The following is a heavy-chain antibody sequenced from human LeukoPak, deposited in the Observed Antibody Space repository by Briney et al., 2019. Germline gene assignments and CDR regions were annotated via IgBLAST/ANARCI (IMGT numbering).Heavy chain of an antibody. CDR2: ISPSGGIT. CDR3: ARRALTMARGARPYYFDY. J-gene: IGHJ4*02. CDR1: GFTFSSYA. D-gene: IGHD3-10*01. V-gene: IGHV3-23*01. Sequence: KPGGSLRLSCAASGFTFSSYAMSWVRQAPGKGLEWVSGISPSGGITYYTDSVKGRFTISRDNAKNSLYLQMNSLRAEDTAVYYCARRALTMARGARPYYFDYWGQGTLVTVSS.